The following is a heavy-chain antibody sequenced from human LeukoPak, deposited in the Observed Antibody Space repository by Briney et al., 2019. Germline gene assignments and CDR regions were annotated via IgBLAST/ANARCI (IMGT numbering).Heavy chain of an antibody. CDR1: GFTFSTYW. CDR2: IKQDGSEK. J-gene: IGHJ4*02. D-gene: IGHD3-22*01. V-gene: IGHV3-7*04. CDR3: ARGYYYDRIGYYPDY. Sequence: PGGSLRLSCAASGFTFSTYWMSWVRQAPGKGLEWVANIKQDGSEKYYVDSVKGRFTVSRDNAKNSLYLQMNSLRADDTAVYYCARGYYYDRIGYYPDYWGQGTLVTVSS.